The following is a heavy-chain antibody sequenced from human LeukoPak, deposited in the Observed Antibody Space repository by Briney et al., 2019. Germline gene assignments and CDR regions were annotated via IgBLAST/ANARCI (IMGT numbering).Heavy chain of an antibody. J-gene: IGHJ4*02. V-gene: IGHV4-59*01. CDR2: IYYSGST. Sequence: SETLSLTCTVSGGSISSYYWSWIRQPPGKGLEWIGYIYYSGSTNYNPSLKSRVTISVDTSKNQFSLKLSSVTAADTAVYYCARYHGIVGATGFGYWGQGTLVTVSS. D-gene: IGHD1-26*01. CDR3: ARYHGIVGATGFGY. CDR1: GGSISSYY.